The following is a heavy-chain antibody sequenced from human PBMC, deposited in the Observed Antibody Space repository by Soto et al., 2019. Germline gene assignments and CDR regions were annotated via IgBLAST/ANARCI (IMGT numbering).Heavy chain of an antibody. CDR1: GYTFTSYG. Sequence: ASVKVSCKASGYTFTSYGISWVRQAPGQGLEWMGWISAYNGNTNYAQKLQGRVTMTTDTSTSTAYMELRSLRSDDTAVYYCARDHPNYYHSSGYGNAFDIWGQGTMVTVSS. CDR2: ISAYNGNT. CDR3: ARDHPNYYHSSGYGNAFDI. V-gene: IGHV1-18*01. J-gene: IGHJ3*02. D-gene: IGHD3-22*01.